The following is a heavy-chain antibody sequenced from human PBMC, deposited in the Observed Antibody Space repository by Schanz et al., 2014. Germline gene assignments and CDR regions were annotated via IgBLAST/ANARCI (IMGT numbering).Heavy chain of an antibody. CDR2: IIPPLRQT. J-gene: IGHJ4*02. V-gene: IGHV1-69*04. CDR3: ARIIDGDYLY. CDR1: GATFNSYA. Sequence: QVRLVQSGAEVKTPGSSVKVSCKSSGATFNSYAFGWVRQAPGQGFEWVGSIIPPLRQTRYAQKFEERVIITADTSTTTVYMDLASLTSDDTAVYFCARIIDGDYLYWGQGTLVTVSS. D-gene: IGHD4-17*01.